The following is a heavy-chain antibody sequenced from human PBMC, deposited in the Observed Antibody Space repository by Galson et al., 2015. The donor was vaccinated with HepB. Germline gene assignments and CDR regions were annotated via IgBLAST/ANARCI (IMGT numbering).Heavy chain of an antibody. V-gene: IGHV3-21*01. Sequence: SLRLSCAASGFTFSSYSMHWVRQAPGKGLEWVASITSTSTYIYYGVSVKGRFTISRDNAKNSLHLQMNSLRAEDTAVYYCARDPDYRGNSFNWYSDLWGRGTLVTVSS. J-gene: IGHJ2*01. CDR3: ARDPDYRGNSFNWYSDL. D-gene: IGHD4-23*01. CDR1: GFTFSSYS. CDR2: ITSTSTYI.